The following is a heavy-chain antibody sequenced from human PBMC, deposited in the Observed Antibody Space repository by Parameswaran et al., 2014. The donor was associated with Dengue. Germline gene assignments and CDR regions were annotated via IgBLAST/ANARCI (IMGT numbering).Heavy chain of an antibody. CDR2: ISSSSSTI. J-gene: IGHJ4*02. Sequence: KWIRQPPGKGLEWVSYISSSSSTIYYADSVKGRFTISRDNAENSLYLQMNSLRDEDTAVYYCARDWPYDSSGYYNYYWGQGTLVTVSS. V-gene: IGHV3-48*02. CDR3: ARDWPYDSSGYYNYY. D-gene: IGHD3-22*01.